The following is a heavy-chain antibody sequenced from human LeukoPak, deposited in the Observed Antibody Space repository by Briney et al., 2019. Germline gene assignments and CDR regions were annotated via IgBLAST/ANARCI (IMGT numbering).Heavy chain of an antibody. CDR2: IIPIFGTA. CDR1: GGTFSSYA. Sequence: SVKVSCKASGGTFSSYAISWVRQAPGQGLEWMGGIIPIFGTANYAQKFQGRVTITADESTSTAYMELSSLRSEDTAVHYCARDSAYYYDSSGFSGDYWGQGTLVTVSS. J-gene: IGHJ4*02. CDR3: ARDSAYYYDSSGFSGDY. D-gene: IGHD3-22*01. V-gene: IGHV1-69*13.